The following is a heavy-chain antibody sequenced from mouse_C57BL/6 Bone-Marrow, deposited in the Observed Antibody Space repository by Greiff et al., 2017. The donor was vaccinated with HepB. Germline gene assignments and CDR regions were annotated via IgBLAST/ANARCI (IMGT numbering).Heavy chain of an antibody. J-gene: IGHJ3*01. CDR2: IDPEDGET. Sequence: VQLKQSGAELVKPGASVKLSCTASGFNIKDYYMHWVKQRTEQGLEWIGRIDPEDGETKYAPKFQGKATITADTSSNTAYLQLSSLTSEDTAVYYCARMLYGNPFAYWGQGTLVTVSA. CDR1: GFNIKDYY. CDR3: ARMLYGNPFAY. D-gene: IGHD2-1*01. V-gene: IGHV14-2*01.